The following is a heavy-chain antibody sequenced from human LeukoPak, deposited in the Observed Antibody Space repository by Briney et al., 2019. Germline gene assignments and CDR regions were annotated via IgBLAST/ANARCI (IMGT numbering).Heavy chain of an antibody. V-gene: IGHV4-39*01. CDR3: ARHYMVRGVINNYFDY. CDR2: FYYSGNT. Sequence: ASETLSLTCTVSGGSISSSSYYWGWIRQPPGKGLDWIGSFYYSGNTNYNPSLRSRVTISVDTSKNQFSLKLSSVTAADTAVYYCARHYMVRGVINNYFDYWGQGTLVTVSS. D-gene: IGHD3-10*01. CDR1: GGSISSSSYY. J-gene: IGHJ4*02.